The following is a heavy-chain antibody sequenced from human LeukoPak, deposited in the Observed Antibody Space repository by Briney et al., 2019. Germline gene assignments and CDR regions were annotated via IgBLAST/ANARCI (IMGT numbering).Heavy chain of an antibody. CDR2: MNPNSGNT. CDR1: GYTSTSYD. CDR3: ARGKSRQQLVHYY. D-gene: IGHD6-13*01. Sequence: ASVKVSCKASGYTSTSYDINWVRQATGQGLEWMGWMNPNSGNTGYAQKFQGRVTMTRNTSISTAYMELSSLRSEDTAVYYCARGKSRQQLVHYYWGQGTLVTVSS. V-gene: IGHV1-8*01. J-gene: IGHJ4*02.